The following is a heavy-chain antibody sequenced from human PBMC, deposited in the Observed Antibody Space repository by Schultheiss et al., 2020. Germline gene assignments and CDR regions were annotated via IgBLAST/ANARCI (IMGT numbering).Heavy chain of an antibody. D-gene: IGHD3-22*01. Sequence: SETLSLTCAVSGGSISSSNWWSWVRQPPGKGLEWIGEIYHSGSTNYNPSLKSRVTISVDKSKNQFSLKLSSVTAADTAVYYCATFYYYDSRDAFDIWGQGTMVTVSS. V-gene: IGHV4-4*02. CDR2: IYHSGST. CDR3: ATFYYYDSRDAFDI. CDR1: GGSISSSNW. J-gene: IGHJ3*02.